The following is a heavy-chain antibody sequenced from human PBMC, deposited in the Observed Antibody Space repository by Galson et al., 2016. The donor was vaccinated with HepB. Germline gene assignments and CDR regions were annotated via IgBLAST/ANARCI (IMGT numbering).Heavy chain of an antibody. D-gene: IGHD3-16*01. CDR2: VYRERA. J-gene: IGHJ4*02. Sequence: ETLSLTCTVSDGSLSSSSSFSWGWVRQPPGKGLECIGAVYRERAYYNPSLRGRVTISVGMSPDLFSLKLTSLTAADTAVYYCARAGLGTKASFDSWGQGTLVVVSS. CDR1: DGSLSSSSSFS. CDR3: ARAGLGTKASFDS. V-gene: IGHV4-39*01.